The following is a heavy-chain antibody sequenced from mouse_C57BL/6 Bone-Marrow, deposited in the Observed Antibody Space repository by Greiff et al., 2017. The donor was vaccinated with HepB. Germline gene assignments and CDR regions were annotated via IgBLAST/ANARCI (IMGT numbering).Heavy chain of an antibody. CDR3: AREGLLWPYAMDY. Sequence: QLQQPGAELVKPGASVKLSCKASGYTFTSYWMQWVKQRPGQGLEWIGEIDPSDSYTNYNQKFKGKATLTVDTSSSTAYMQLSSLTSEDSAVYYCAREGLLWPYAMDYWGQGTSVTVSS. CDR2: IDPSDSYT. CDR1: GYTFTSYW. J-gene: IGHJ4*01. D-gene: IGHD2-1*01. V-gene: IGHV1-50*01.